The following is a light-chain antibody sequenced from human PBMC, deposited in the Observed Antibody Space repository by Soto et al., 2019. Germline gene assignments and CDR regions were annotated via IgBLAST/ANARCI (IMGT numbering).Light chain of an antibody. Sequence: DIQMTQSPSAMSASVGDRVTITCRASQGINNYLAWFQQKPGKVPKCLIYAASSLQSGVPSRFSGSGSGTEFTLTISSLQPEDFAVYYCQQRSTWPPSFGPGTKVDVK. CDR2: AAS. CDR3: QQRSTWPPS. CDR1: QGINNY. V-gene: IGKV1-17*03. J-gene: IGKJ3*01.